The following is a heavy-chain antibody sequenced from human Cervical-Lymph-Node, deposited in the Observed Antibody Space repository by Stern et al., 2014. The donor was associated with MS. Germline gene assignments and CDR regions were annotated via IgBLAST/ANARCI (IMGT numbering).Heavy chain of an antibody. V-gene: IGHV3-9*01. CDR1: GFTFDDYA. Sequence: DVQLEESGGGMVQPGGSLRLSCAASGFTFDDYAMHWVRQAPGRGLEWVSGIVWNSGSIGYADSVKGRFTISRENAKSSLYLQMNVLGGDDTALYYCAKARSGYYSPSDYYGMDVWGQGTTVTVSS. CDR2: IVWNSGSI. J-gene: IGHJ6*02. CDR3: AKARSGYYSPSDYYGMDV. D-gene: IGHD3-22*01.